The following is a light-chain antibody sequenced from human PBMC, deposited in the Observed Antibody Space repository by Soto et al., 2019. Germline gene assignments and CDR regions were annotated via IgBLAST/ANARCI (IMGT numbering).Light chain of an antibody. CDR1: QSISNW. Sequence: DIQMTQSPSTLSASVGARVPITCRANQSISNWLAWYQKKPGKVPKLLIYKASNLDYGVPSRFSGSGSGTEFTLTISSLQPDDSATYYCQQYNSYSWTFGQGTKVDIK. CDR3: QQYNSYSWT. CDR2: KAS. J-gene: IGKJ1*01. V-gene: IGKV1-5*03.